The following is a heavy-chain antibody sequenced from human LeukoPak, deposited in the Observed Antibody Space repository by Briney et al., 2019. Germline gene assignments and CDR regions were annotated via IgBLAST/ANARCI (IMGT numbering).Heavy chain of an antibody. CDR3: ARRRYYDGSGYLE. V-gene: IGHV4-39*01. CDR1: GDSVSRSDSY. J-gene: IGHJ1*01. D-gene: IGHD3-22*01. Sequence: KPSETLSLTCSVSGDSVSRSDSYWDWIRQPPGKGLEWIGTIYYSGRTYYSPSLKSRVTMSVDLSNNQFSLNLRSVTAADTALYYCARRRYYDGSGYLEWGQGTLLSVSS. CDR2: IYYSGRT.